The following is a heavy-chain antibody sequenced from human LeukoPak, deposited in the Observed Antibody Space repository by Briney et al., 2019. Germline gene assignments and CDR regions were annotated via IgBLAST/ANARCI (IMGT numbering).Heavy chain of an antibody. CDR2: IYSGGST. V-gene: IGHV3-53*01. CDR3: ARDRHYYDSSGYFDY. D-gene: IGHD3-22*01. J-gene: IGHJ4*02. CDR1: GFTVSSNY. Sequence: GGSLRLSCAASGFTVSSNYISWVRQAPGKGLEWVTVIYSGGSTYYADSVKGRFTISRDNSKNTLYLQMNSLRAEDTAVYYCARDRHYYDSSGYFDYWGQGTLVTVSS.